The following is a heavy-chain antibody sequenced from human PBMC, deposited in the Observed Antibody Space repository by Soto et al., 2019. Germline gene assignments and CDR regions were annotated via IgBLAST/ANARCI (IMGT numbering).Heavy chain of an antibody. CDR3: ARAARFETAGTLDY. V-gene: IGHV3-21*01. CDR2: ISSSSSYI. J-gene: IGHJ4*02. Sequence: EVQLVESGGGLVKPGGSLRLSCAASGFTFSSYSMNWVRQAPGKGLEWVSSISSSSSYIYYADSVKGRFTISRDNAKNSLYLQMNSLRAEDTAVYYCARAARFETAGTLDYWGQGTLVTVSS. CDR1: GFTFSSYS. D-gene: IGHD6-13*01.